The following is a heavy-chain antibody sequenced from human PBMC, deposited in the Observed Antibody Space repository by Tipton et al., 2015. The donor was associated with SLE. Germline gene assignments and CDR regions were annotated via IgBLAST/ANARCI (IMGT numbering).Heavy chain of an antibody. CDR3: ARRSITPNFDY. V-gene: IGHV4-38-2*02. CDR1: GYSISRGYF. Sequence: TLSLTCTVSGYSISRGYFWAWIRQSPGKGLEWIANIYHSGSTYYNPSLKSRVTISVDTSKNQFSLKLGSVTAADTAVYYCARRSITPNFDYWGQGTLVTVSS. J-gene: IGHJ4*02. D-gene: IGHD2/OR15-2a*01. CDR2: IYHSGST.